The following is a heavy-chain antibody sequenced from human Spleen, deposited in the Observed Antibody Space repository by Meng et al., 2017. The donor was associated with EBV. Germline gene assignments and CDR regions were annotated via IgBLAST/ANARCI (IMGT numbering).Heavy chain of an antibody. CDR2: ITPIFGTT. D-gene: IGHD6-19*01. J-gene: IGHJ5*02. CDR1: GGTFSDHT. CDR3: ASLTEYSSGTTS. Sequence: QLQLGQSGAEVKKPGSSMKASCKASGGTFSDHTISWLRQAPGHGLEWMAGITPIFGTTNYAQNFQDRVTISADTSTATLSMELISLRSDDTAVYYCASLTEYSSGTTSWGQGTLVTVSS. V-gene: IGHV1-69*06.